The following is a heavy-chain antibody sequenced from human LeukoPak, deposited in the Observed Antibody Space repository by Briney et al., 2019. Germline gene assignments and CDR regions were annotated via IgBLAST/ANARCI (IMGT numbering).Heavy chain of an antibody. CDR3: SRFSVGGTYYPDY. J-gene: IGHJ4*02. Sequence: RESLMISSKGSGCTFTNSWIGWVRRLPGKGLEGMGSIYRGDCDTRYCPSFQGQRTASANKCSSSAQLQWRSRQAAENAVFYCSRFSVGGTYYPDYWGQGTLVTVSS. CDR1: GCTFTNSW. D-gene: IGHD1-26*01. CDR2: IYRGDCDT. V-gene: IGHV5-51*01.